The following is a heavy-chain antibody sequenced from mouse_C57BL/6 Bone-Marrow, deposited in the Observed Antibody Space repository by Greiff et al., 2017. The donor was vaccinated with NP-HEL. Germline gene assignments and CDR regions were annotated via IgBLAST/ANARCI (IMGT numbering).Heavy chain of an antibody. V-gene: IGHV6-6*01. CDR1: GFTFSDSW. CDR3: TPNRDAALFAY. D-gene: IGHD4-1*01. CDR2: IRNKANSHAT. Sequence: EVKLEESGGGLVQPGGSMKLSCAASGFTFSDSWMDWVRQSPEKGLEWVAEIRNKANSHATYYAESVKGRFTISRDDSKSSVYLQMNSLRAEDTGVYYCTPNRDAALFAYWGQGTLVTVSA. J-gene: IGHJ3*01.